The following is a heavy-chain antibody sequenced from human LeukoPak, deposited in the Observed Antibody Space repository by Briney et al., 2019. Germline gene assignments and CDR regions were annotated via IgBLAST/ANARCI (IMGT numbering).Heavy chain of an antibody. CDR2: INHSGST. V-gene: IGHV4-34*01. Sequence: PSETLSLTCTVSGGSISGYYWSWIRQPPGKVLEWIGEINHSGSTNYNPSLKSRVTISVDTSKNQFSLKLSSVTAADTAVYYCARRSAGPRGDYYYYYMDVWGKGTTVTISS. J-gene: IGHJ6*03. CDR1: GGSISGYY. D-gene: IGHD3-10*01. CDR3: ARRSAGPRGDYYYYYMDV.